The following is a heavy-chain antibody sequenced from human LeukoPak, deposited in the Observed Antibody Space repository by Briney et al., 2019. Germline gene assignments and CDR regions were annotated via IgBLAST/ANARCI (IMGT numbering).Heavy chain of an antibody. D-gene: IGHD2-8*02. J-gene: IGHJ4*02. CDR3: VSGWYWYYFDY. CDR2: INHSGST. V-gene: IGHV4-34*01. Sequence: SETLSLTCAVYGGSFSGYYWSWIRQPPGKGLEWIGEINHSGSTNYNPSLKSRVTISVDTSKNQFSLKLSSVTAADTAVYYCVSGWYWYYFDYWGQGTLGTVSS. CDR1: GGSFSGYY.